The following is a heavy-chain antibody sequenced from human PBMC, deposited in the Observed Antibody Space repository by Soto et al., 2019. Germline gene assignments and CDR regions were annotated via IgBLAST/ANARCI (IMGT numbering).Heavy chain of an antibody. CDR3: ARDSHLGY. CDR2: IYTGGST. J-gene: IGHJ4*02. D-gene: IGHD7-27*01. V-gene: IGHV3-66*01. CDR1: GFTVSSTY. Sequence: EVQLVESGGGLVQPGGSLRLSCAASGFTVSSTYINWVRQAPGKGLEWVSVIYTGGSTYYADSVKGRFTISRDNSKNTVYLKMNSLRDEDTAMYYCARDSHLGYWGQGTLVTVSS.